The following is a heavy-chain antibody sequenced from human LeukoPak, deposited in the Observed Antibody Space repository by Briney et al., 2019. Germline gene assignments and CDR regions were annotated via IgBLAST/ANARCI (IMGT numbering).Heavy chain of an antibody. CDR3: ARARVPAAIGFDP. D-gene: IGHD2-2*01. CDR1: GYTFTGYY. J-gene: IGHJ5*02. CDR2: INPNSGGT. V-gene: IGHV1-2*02. Sequence: GASVKVSCKASGYTFTGYYMHWVRQAPGQGLEWMGWINPNSGGTSYAQKFQGRVTMTRDTSISTAYMELSRLRSDDTAVYYCARARVPAAIGFDPWGQGTLVTVSS.